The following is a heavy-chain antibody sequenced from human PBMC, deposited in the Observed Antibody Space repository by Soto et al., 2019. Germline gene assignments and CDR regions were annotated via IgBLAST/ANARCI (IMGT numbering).Heavy chain of an antibody. V-gene: IGHV3-23*01. D-gene: IGHD6-6*01. CDR3: AKEYSTSFDY. J-gene: IGHJ4*02. Sequence: GGSLRLSCAASGFTFSNYAMNWVRQAPGKGLEWVSAISAGGSNTNYADSVKGRFTISSDTSKNTLYLQMNSLRAEDTAVYYCAKEYSTSFDYWGQGTLVTVSS. CDR1: GFTFSNYA. CDR2: ISAGGSNT.